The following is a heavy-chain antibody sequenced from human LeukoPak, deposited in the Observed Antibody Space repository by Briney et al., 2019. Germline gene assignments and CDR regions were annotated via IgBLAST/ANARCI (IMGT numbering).Heavy chain of an antibody. CDR2: ISSSSNNI. Sequence: GGSLRLSCAASGFTFSSYSMNWVRQAPGKGLEWVSSISSSSNNIYYADSVKGRFTISRDNAKNSLYLQINSLRAEDTAVYYCARSYCSGSSCSYALVYWGQGTLVTVSS. D-gene: IGHD2-15*01. CDR1: GFTFSSYS. V-gene: IGHV3-21*01. CDR3: ARSYCSGSSCSYALVY. J-gene: IGHJ4*02.